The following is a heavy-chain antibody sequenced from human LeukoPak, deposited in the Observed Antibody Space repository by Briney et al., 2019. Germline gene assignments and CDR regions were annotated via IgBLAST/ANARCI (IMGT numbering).Heavy chain of an antibody. J-gene: IGHJ4*02. CDR1: GYTFTGYF. Sequence: ASVKVSCKASGYTFTGYFMHWVRQAPGQGLEWMGWVNPNSGGTNYAQKFQGRVTMTRDTSISTAYMELSGLRSDDTVVYYCAREGGSVLPADMKNFDYWGQGTLVTVSS. D-gene: IGHD2-2*01. V-gene: IGHV1-2*02. CDR3: AREGGSVLPADMKNFDY. CDR2: VNPNSGGT.